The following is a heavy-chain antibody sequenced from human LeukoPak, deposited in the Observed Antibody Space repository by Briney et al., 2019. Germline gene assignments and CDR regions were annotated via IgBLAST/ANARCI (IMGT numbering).Heavy chain of an antibody. CDR2: ISGSGSTI. CDR3: ARDSVYSSKTTAWDVFDI. CDR1: GFTFSDYY. D-gene: IGHD6-13*01. V-gene: IGHV3-11*04. Sequence: GGSLRLSCAASGFTFSDYYMSWIRQAPGKGLEWVSYISGSGSTIYYADSVKGRFTISRDNAKNSLYLQMSSLRAEDTAVYYCARDSVYSSKTTAWDVFDIWGQGTMVTVSS. J-gene: IGHJ3*02.